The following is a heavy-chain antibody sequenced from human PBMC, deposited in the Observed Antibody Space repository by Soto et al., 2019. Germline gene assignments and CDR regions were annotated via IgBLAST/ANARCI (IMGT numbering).Heavy chain of an antibody. CDR2: INAGNGNT. Sequence: ASVKVSCKASGYTFTSYAMHWVRQAPGQRLEWMGWINAGNGNTKYSQKKQGRVTITRDTSASTAYMELSSLISEDTAFYYFASSYCISTSCPPYYGMDVWGQGTTVTVSS. CDR3: ASSYCISTSCPPYYGMDV. D-gene: IGHD2-2*01. V-gene: IGHV1-3*01. J-gene: IGHJ6*02. CDR1: GYTFTSYA.